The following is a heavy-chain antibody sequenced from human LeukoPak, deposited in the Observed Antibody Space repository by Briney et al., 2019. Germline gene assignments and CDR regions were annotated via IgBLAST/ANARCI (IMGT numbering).Heavy chain of an antibody. V-gene: IGHV1-46*01. CDR2: INLSGGTT. D-gene: IGHD4-17*01. Sequence: GASVTVSCTASGYIFTNYYIHWVRQAPRQGLEWMGIINLSGGTTIYAQNFQGRVTMTRDMSTSTVYMELSSLRSEDTAIFYCARSEIYGDYGGLDFWGQGTLVTVSS. CDR1: GYIFTNYY. CDR3: ARSEIYGDYGGLDF. J-gene: IGHJ4*02.